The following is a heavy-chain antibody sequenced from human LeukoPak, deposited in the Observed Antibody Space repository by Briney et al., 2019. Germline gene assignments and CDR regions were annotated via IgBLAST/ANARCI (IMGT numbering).Heavy chain of an antibody. CDR1: GGSISSHY. V-gene: IGHV4-59*11. CDR2: ICYSGST. J-gene: IGHJ4*02. CDR3: ARLARKGPNDY. Sequence: SETLSLTCTVSGGSISSHYWSWIRQPPGKGLEWIGYICYSGSTNYNPSLKSRVTISVDTSKNQFSLKLSSVTAADTAVYYCARLARKGPNDYWGQGTLVTVSS.